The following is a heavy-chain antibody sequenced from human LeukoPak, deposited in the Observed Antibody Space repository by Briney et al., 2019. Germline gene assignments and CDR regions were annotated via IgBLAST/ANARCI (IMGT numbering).Heavy chain of an antibody. V-gene: IGHV1-69*01. Sequence: SVKVSCKASGGTFSSYAISRVRQAPGQGLEWMGGIIPIFGTANYAQKFQGRVTITADESTSTAYMELSSLRSEDTAVYYCARDPLTRYDFWSGYSWFDPWGQGTLVTVSS. J-gene: IGHJ5*02. D-gene: IGHD3-3*01. CDR1: GGTFSSYA. CDR3: ARDPLTRYDFWSGYSWFDP. CDR2: IIPIFGTA.